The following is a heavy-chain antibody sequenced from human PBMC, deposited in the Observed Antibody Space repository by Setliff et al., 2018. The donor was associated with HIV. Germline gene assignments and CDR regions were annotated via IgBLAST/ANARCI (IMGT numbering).Heavy chain of an antibody. CDR3: ARDRHSSGLGSYGP. J-gene: IGHJ5*02. Sequence: SETLSLTCTISGGSFGVYRWSWIRQSAGRGLEWIGRIDSSGTTDYKPSLKGRVAISVDTSRNQCSLRVTSVTAADTAVYFCARDRHSSGLGSYGPWGPGILVTVSS. V-gene: IGHV4-4*07. D-gene: IGHD3-10*01. CDR2: IDSSGTT. CDR1: GGSFGVYR.